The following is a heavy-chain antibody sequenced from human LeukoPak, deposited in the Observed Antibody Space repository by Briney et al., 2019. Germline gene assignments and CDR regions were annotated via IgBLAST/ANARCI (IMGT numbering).Heavy chain of an antibody. V-gene: IGHV1-18*01. CDR1: GYTFTSFG. D-gene: IGHD6-6*01. Sequence: ASVTVSCKASGYTFTSFGISWVRQAPGQGLEWMGWISPYNHNTKYAQKFQDRVAMTTDTSTNTAHMELRSLRSDDAAVYYCARDPTYRTEYSSSVGDWFDPWGQGTLVTVSS. CDR2: ISPYNHNT. CDR3: ARDPTYRTEYSSSVGDWFDP. J-gene: IGHJ5*02.